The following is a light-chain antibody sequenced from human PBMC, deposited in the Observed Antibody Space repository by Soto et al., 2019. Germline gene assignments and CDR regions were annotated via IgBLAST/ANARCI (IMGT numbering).Light chain of an antibody. CDR2: GAS. CDR1: QSVSSY. V-gene: IGKV3-20*01. CDR3: QQYGSSPTT. Sequence: ILFAPFPGPLCLSPGGRATLFCRASQSVSSYLAWYQQKPGQAPRFLIYGASTRATGIPDRFSGSGSGTDFTLTISRLEPEDFAVYYCQQYGSSPTTFGQGTTVDIK. J-gene: IGKJ1*01.